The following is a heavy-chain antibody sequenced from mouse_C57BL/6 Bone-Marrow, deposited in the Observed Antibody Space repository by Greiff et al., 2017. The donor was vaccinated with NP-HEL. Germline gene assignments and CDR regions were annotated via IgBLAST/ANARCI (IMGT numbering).Heavy chain of an antibody. V-gene: IGHV1-69*01. D-gene: IGHD4-1*01. CDR2: IDPSDSYT. CDR3: ALGPWFAY. Sequence: QVQLQQPGAELVMPGASVKLSCKASGYTFTSYWMHWVKQRPGQGLEWIGEIDPSDSYTNYNQKFKGKSTLTVDKSSSPAYMQLSSLTSEDSAVYYCALGPWFAYWGQGTLVTVSA. CDR1: GYTFTSYW. J-gene: IGHJ3*01.